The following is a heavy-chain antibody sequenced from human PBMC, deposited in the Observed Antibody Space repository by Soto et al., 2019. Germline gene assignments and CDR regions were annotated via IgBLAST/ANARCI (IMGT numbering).Heavy chain of an antibody. D-gene: IGHD3-22*01. J-gene: IGHJ5*02. CDR1: GYTFFSYA. CDR2: ISGYNGHT. Sequence: GGSVKVSCKASGYTFFSYAISWVRQARGQGLEWMGWISGYNGHTNYAQNFQGRLTLTTDPSTSTAYMELRSLRSDDTAVYCCARHHGPMTADNWFDPWGQGTQVTVSS. V-gene: IGHV1-18*01. CDR3: ARHHGPMTADNWFDP.